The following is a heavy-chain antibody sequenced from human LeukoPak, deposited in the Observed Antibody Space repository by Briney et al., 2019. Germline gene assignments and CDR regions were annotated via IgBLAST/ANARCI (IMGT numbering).Heavy chain of an antibody. J-gene: IGHJ6*03. D-gene: IGHD5-24*01. CDR2: IYPGDSDT. CDR3: ARISRDGYNAYYYYYMDG. Sequence: GESLKISCKGSGYSLTSYWIGWVRQMPGKGLEWMGIIYPGDSDTRYSPSFQGQVTISADKSISTAYLQWSSLKASDTAMYYCARISRDGYNAYYYYYMDGWGKGTTVTVSS. V-gene: IGHV5-51*01. CDR1: GYSLTSYW.